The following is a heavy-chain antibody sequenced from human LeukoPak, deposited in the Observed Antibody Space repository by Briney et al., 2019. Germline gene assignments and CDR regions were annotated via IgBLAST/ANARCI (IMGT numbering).Heavy chain of an antibody. CDR2: INPNSGGT. Sequence: ASVKVSFKASGNTFTGYYMHWVRQAPGQGLEWMGWINPNSGGTNYAQKFQGRVTMTRDTSISTAYMELSRLRSDDTAVYYCARVGYCSSTSCSNWFDPWGQGTLVTVSS. J-gene: IGHJ5*02. V-gene: IGHV1-2*02. CDR3: ARVGYCSSTSCSNWFDP. CDR1: GNTFTGYY. D-gene: IGHD2-2*01.